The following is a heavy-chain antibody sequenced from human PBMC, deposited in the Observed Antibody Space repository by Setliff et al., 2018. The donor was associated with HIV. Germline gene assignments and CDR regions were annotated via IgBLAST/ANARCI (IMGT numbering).Heavy chain of an antibody. V-gene: IGHV1-69*05. D-gene: IGHD2-2*01. CDR1: GDTFSSYA. J-gene: IGHJ3*02. CDR2: IIPIFGTA. CDR3: RWGPAAIWDAFDI. Sequence: SVKVSCKASGDTFSSYAISWVRQAPGQGLEWMGGIIPIFGTANYAQKFQGRVTITTDESTSTAYMELSSLRSEDTAVYYCRWGPAAIWDAFDIWGQGTMVTVSS.